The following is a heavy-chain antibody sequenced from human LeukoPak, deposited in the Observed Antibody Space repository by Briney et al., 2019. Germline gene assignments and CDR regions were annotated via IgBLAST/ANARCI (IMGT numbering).Heavy chain of an antibody. CDR3: ARGIDGQQLDY. J-gene: IGHJ4*02. CDR2: INHSGST. Sequence: SETLSLTCTVSGGSISSYYWSWIRQPPGKGLEWIGEINHSGSTNYNPSLKSRVTISVDTSKNQFSLKLSSVTAADTAVYYCARGIDGQQLDYWGQGTLVTVSS. V-gene: IGHV4-34*01. D-gene: IGHD6-13*01. CDR1: GGSISSYY.